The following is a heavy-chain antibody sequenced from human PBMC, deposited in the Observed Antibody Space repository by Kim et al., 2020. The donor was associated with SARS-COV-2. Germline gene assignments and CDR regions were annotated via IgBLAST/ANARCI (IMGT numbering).Heavy chain of an antibody. Sequence: GGSLRLSCAASGFTFSSYAMSWVRQAPGKGLEWVSAISGSGGSTYYADSVKGRFTISRDNSKNTLYLQMNSLRAEDTAVYYCAKREAAAGTWRYYFDYWGQGTLVTVSS. D-gene: IGHD6-13*01. J-gene: IGHJ4*02. CDR1: GFTFSSYA. V-gene: IGHV3-23*01. CDR3: AKREAAAGTWRYYFDY. CDR2: ISGSGGST.